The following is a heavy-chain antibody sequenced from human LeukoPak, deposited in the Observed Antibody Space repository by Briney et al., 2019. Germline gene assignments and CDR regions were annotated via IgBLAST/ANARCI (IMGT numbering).Heavy chain of an antibody. J-gene: IGHJ4*02. V-gene: IGHV4-39*01. CDR2: LYYGENS. CDR3: ARQLPTAAADTRGYFDY. CDR1: GDSISIISSSTYY. Sequence: SETLSLTCTVSGDSISIISSSTYYWGWIRQAPGKGLEWIGSLYYGENSHYNPSLKSRATLSVDTSNNQFSLKLTSVTAADAAVYFCARQLPTAAADTRGYFDYWGQGTVVTVSS. D-gene: IGHD6-25*01.